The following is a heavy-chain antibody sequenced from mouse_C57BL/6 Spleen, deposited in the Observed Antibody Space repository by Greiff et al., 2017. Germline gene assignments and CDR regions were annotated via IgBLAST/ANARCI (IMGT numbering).Heavy chain of an antibody. J-gene: IGHJ2*01. D-gene: IGHD3-2*02. V-gene: IGHV5-4*01. CDR2: ISDGGSYT. Sequence: EVQVVESGGGLVKPGGSLKLSCAASGFTFSSYAMSWVRQTPEKRLEWVATISDGGSYTYYPNNVKGRFTISRDNAKNNLYLQMSHLKSEDTAMYYCARDRTAQATLYYFDYWGQGTTLTVSS. CDR1: GFTFSSYA. CDR3: ARDRTAQATLYYFDY.